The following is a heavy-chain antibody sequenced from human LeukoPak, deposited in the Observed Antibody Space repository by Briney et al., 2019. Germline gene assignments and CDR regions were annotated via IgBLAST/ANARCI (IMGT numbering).Heavy chain of an antibody. V-gene: IGHV1-2*06. J-gene: IGHJ4*02. Sequence: GASVKFSCKASGYTFTGYYMHWVRQAPGQGLEWMGRINPSSGGTNYAQKFQGRVTMTRDTSISTAYMELSRLRSDDTAVYYCAREYSSGWAFDYWGQGTLVTVSS. CDR3: AREYSSGWAFDY. CDR1: GYTFTGYY. CDR2: INPSSGGT. D-gene: IGHD6-19*01.